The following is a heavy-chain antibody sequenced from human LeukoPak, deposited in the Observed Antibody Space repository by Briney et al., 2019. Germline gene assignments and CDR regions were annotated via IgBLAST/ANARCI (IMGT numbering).Heavy chain of an antibody. Sequence: VAPVKVSCKASGYTFTSYDINWVRQATGQGLEWMGWMNPNSGNTGYAQKFQGRVTMTRNASISTAYMELSSLRSEDTAVYYCARGYYYYYYMDVWGKGTTVTVSS. CDR3: ARGYYYYYYMDV. V-gene: IGHV1-8*01. J-gene: IGHJ6*03. CDR2: MNPNSGNT. CDR1: GYTFTSYD.